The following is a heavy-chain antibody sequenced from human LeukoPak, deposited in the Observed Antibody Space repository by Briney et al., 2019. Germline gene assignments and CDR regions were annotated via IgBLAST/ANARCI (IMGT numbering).Heavy chain of an antibody. D-gene: IGHD5-12*01. J-gene: IGHJ4*02. CDR3: ARSEVDIVATVCFDY. Sequence: GGSLRLSCAASGSTFSSYATSWVRQAPGKGLEWVSAISGSGGSTYYADSVKGRFTISRDNSKNTLYLQMSSLRAEDTAVYYCARSEVDIVATVCFDYWGQGTLVTVSS. V-gene: IGHV3-23*01. CDR2: ISGSGGST. CDR1: GSTFSSYA.